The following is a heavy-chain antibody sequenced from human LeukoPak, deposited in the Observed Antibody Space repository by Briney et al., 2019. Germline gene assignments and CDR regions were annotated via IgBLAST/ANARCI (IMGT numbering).Heavy chain of an antibody. V-gene: IGHV3-21*01. CDR3: ARAYSSSWYPSEAYYYYGMDV. D-gene: IGHD6-13*01. CDR2: ISSSSSYI. J-gene: IGHJ6*02. Sequence: GSLRLSCVASGFTFSSYWIHWVRQAPGKGLEWVSSISSSSSYIYYADSVKGRFTISRDNAKNSLYLQMNSLRAEDTAVYYCARAYSSSWYPSEAYYYYGMDVWGQGTTVTVSS. CDR1: GFTFSSYW.